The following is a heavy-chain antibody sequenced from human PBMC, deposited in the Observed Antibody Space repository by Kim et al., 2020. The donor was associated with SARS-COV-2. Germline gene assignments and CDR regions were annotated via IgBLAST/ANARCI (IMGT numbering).Heavy chain of an antibody. CDR1: GFTFSSYA. V-gene: IGHV3-23*01. D-gene: IGHD5-12*01. J-gene: IGHJ5*02. Sequence: GGSLRLSCAASGFTFSSYAMSWVRQAPGKGLEWVSAISGSGGSTYYADSVKGRFTISRDNSKNTLYLQMNSLRAEDTAVYYCAKAQVEMATLGGFGFDPWGQGTLVTVSS. CDR2: ISGSGGST. CDR3: AKAQVEMATLGGFGFDP.